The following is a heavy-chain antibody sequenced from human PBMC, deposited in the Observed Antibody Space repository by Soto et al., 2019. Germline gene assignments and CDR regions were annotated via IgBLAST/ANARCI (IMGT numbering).Heavy chain of an antibody. V-gene: IGHV3-9*01. CDR2: ISWNSGSI. J-gene: IGHJ4*02. D-gene: IGHD2-2*01. Sequence: EVQLVESGGGLVQPGRSLRLSCAASGFTFDDYAMHWVRQAPGKGLEWVSGISWNSGSIGYADSVKGRFTISRDNAKNSLYLQMNSRRAEDTALYYCAKVALRYCSSTSCYDGVDYWGQGTLVTVSS. CDR3: AKVALRYCSSTSCYDGVDY. CDR1: GFTFDDYA.